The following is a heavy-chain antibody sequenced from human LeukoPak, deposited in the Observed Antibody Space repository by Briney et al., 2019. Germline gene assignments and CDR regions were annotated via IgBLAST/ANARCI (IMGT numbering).Heavy chain of an antibody. D-gene: IGHD1-26*01. CDR1: GFTFSSYA. CDR3: ARPTSSIVGGF. CDR2: ISANGETI. V-gene: IGHV3-11*01. J-gene: IGHJ4*02. Sequence: PGGSLRLTCAASGFTFSSYAMSWIRQAPGKGLEWVAYISANGETIYYADSVKGRFSISRDNARNSLYLQMNSLRVEDTAIYYCARPTSSIVGGFWGQGSLVTVSS.